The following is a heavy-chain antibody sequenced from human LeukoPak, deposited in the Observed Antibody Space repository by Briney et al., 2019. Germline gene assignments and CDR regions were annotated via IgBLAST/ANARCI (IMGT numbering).Heavy chain of an antibody. D-gene: IGHD4-17*01. Sequence: SETLSLTCTVSGGSISSSSYYWSWIRQPPGKGLQWIGYIHYSGSTNYNPSLKGRVTISVDTSKNQFSLKLTSVTAADTAVYYCARDDYGDYTFHHWGQGTLVTVSS. CDR3: ARDDYGDYTFHH. V-gene: IGHV4-61*01. CDR1: GGSISSSSYY. CDR2: IHYSGST. J-gene: IGHJ1*01.